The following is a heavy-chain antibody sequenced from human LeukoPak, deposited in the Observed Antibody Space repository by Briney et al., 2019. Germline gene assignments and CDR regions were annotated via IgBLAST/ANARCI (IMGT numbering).Heavy chain of an antibody. J-gene: IGHJ4*02. D-gene: IGHD3-22*01. CDR3: ARAMGYYDSSGPPYYFDY. Sequence: PSETLSLTCAVYGGSFSGYYWSWIRQPPGKGLEWIGEINHSGSTNYNPSLKSRVTISVDTSKNQFSLKLSSVTAADTAVYYCARAMGYYDSSGPPYYFDYWGQGTLVTVSS. CDR2: INHSGST. V-gene: IGHV4-34*01. CDR1: GGSFSGYY.